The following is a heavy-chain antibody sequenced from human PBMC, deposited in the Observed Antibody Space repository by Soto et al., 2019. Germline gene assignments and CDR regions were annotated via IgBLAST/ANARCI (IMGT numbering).Heavy chain of an antibody. CDR2: IIPIFGTA. CDR1: GGTFSSYA. J-gene: IGHJ4*02. D-gene: IGHD3-22*01. V-gene: IGHV1-69*01. CDR3: ARDSRGGGYYYDSSGSPSDY. Sequence: QVQLVQSGAEVKKPGSSVKVSCKASGGTFSSYAISWVRQAPGQGLEWMGGIIPIFGTANYAQKFQGRVTITADESTSTAYMELSSLRSEDTAVYYCARDSRGGGYYYDSSGSPSDYWGQGTLVTVSS.